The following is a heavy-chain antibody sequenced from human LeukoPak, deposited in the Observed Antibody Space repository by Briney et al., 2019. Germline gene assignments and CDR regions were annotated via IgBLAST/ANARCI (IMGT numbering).Heavy chain of an antibody. CDR3: ARGLFRFCSSGSCLSPFDY. J-gene: IGHJ4*02. CDR1: GFTFRSHW. V-gene: IGHV3-30*03. CDR2: ISYDGSNK. D-gene: IGHD2-15*01. Sequence: GGSLRLSCAASGFTFRSHWMSWVRQAPGKGLEWVAVISYDGSNKNYGDSVKGRFTISRDNSKKTLYLQMNSLRAEDTAVYYCARGLFRFCSSGSCLSPFDYWGQGTLVTVSS.